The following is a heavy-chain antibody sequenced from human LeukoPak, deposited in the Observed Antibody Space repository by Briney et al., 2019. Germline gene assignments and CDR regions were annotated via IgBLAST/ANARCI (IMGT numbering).Heavy chain of an antibody. CDR2: INAGNGNT. CDR3: ARTIVGASTESF. Sequence: GASVKVSRKASGYTFTTYAIHWVRQAPGQGLEWMGWINAGNGNTKYSQKFQGRVTITRDTSANTAYMELSSLRSEDTAVYYCARTIVGASTESFWGQGTLVTVSS. CDR1: GYTFTTYA. J-gene: IGHJ4*02. V-gene: IGHV1-3*01. D-gene: IGHD1-26*01.